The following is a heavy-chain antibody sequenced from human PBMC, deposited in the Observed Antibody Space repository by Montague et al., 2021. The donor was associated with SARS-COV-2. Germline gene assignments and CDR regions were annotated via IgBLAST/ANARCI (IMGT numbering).Heavy chain of an antibody. CDR2: FYGGGGGA. D-gene: IGHD3/OR15-3a*01. Sequence: LRLSCAATGFSFSDYAMNWVRQAPGKGLEWVSVFYGGGGGAHYADSVEGRFTISRDDSKSTLYLQMNSLRAEDTAVYYCAKDRKDYRTGLTLWGFDYWGQGTLVTVSS. CDR3: AKDRKDYRTGLTLWGFDY. J-gene: IGHJ4*02. V-gene: IGHV3-23*03. CDR1: GFSFSDYA.